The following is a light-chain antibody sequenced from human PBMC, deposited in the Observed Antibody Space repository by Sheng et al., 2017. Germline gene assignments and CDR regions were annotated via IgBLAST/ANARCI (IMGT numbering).Light chain of an antibody. CDR1: QSVSGSY. Sequence: EIVLTQSPGTLSLSQGERATLSCKASQSVSGSYLAWYQQKPGQAPRLLIYDASTRATGIPDRFSGSGSGTDFTLTISRLEPEDFAVYYCQQYVISPLTFGGGTKVEIK. J-gene: IGKJ4*01. CDR3: QQYVISPLT. V-gene: IGKV3-20*01. CDR2: DAS.